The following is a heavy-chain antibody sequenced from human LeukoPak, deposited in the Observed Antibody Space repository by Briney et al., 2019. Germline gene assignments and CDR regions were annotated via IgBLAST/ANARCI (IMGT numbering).Heavy chain of an antibody. Sequence: PSETLSLTCTVSGGSISSYYWSWIRQPPGKGLEWIGYIYYSGSTNYNPSLKSRVTISVDTSKNQFSLKLSSVTAADTAVYYCARDGDMVITTDWFDPWGQGTLVTVSS. CDR1: GGSISSYY. V-gene: IGHV4-59*12. CDR2: IYYSGST. CDR3: ARDGDMVITTDWFDP. J-gene: IGHJ5*02. D-gene: IGHD3-22*01.